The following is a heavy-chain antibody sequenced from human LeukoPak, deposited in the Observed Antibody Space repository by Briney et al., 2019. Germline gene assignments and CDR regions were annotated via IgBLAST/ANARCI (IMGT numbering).Heavy chain of an antibody. J-gene: IGHJ3*02. Sequence: ASVKVSSKVSGYTLTELSMHWVRQAPGKGLEWMGGFDPEDGETIYAQKFQGRVTMTEDTSTDTAYMELSSLRSEDTAVYYCATAHCSSTSCYPHDAFDIWGQGTMVTVSS. CDR1: GYTLTELS. D-gene: IGHD2-2*01. V-gene: IGHV1-24*01. CDR3: ATAHCSSTSCYPHDAFDI. CDR2: FDPEDGET.